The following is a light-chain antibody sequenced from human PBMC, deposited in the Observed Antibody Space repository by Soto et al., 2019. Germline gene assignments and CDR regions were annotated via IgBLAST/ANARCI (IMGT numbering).Light chain of an antibody. J-gene: IGKJ2*01. CDR3: QQYGSSLFT. V-gene: IGKV3-20*01. Sequence: ETVLTQSPGTLSLSPGETGTLSCRASQSVTSSYLAWYQQKPDQAPRLFIYGASNRATGIPDRFSGSGSGTDFTLTISRLEPEDFAVYYCQQYGSSLFTFGQGTKLEIK. CDR1: QSVTSSY. CDR2: GAS.